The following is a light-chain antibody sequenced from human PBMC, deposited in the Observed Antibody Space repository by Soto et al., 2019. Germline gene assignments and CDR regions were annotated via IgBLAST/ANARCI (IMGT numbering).Light chain of an antibody. CDR2: SNN. J-gene: IGLJ2*01. CDR1: SSNIGSNI. Sequence: QAVVTQPPSTSGTPGQRVTISCSGSSSNIGSNIVNWFQQLPGTAPKLLIYSNNQRPSGVPARFSGSKSGTSASLAISGLQSEDEADYYCATWDDSLNGVVFGGGTKLTVL. V-gene: IGLV1-44*01. CDR3: ATWDDSLNGVV.